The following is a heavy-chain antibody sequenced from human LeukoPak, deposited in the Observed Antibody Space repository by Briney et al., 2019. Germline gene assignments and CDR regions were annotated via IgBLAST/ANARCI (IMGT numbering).Heavy chain of an antibody. CDR3: ASGTQSDY. D-gene: IGHD1-14*01. V-gene: IGHV3-48*03. Sequence: GGSLRLSCAASGFTFSTYKMNGVRQAPGKGLEWVSCISSSGTTIYYADSVKGRFTISRDNAKKSVYLQMSSLRAEDTAIYYCASGTQSDYWGQGTLVTVSS. CDR1: GFTFSTYK. J-gene: IGHJ4*02. CDR2: ISSSGTTI.